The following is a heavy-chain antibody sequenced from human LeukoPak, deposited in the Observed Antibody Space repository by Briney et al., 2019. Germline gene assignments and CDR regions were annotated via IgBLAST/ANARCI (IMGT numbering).Heavy chain of an antibody. J-gene: IGHJ3*02. V-gene: IGHV3-23*01. CDR3: AKSSHYYDSSGYYDGDAFDI. CDR2: ISGSGGST. CDR1: GFTFSSYA. Sequence: GSLRLSCAASGFTFSSYAMSWVRQAPGKGLEWVSAISGSGGSTYYADSVKGRFTISRDNSKNTLYLQMNSLRAEDTAVYYCAKSSHYYDSSGYYDGDAFDIWGQGTMVTVSS. D-gene: IGHD3-22*01.